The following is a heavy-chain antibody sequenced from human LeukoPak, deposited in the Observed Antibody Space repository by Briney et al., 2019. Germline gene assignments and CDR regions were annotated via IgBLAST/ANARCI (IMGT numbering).Heavy chain of an antibody. V-gene: IGHV1-2*02. CDR2: INPNHGGT. Sequence: ASVKVSCKVSGYTLTELSMHWVRQAPGQGLEWMGWINPNHGGTNYAQKFQGRFTMTRDTSTSTAFMELSRLRSDDTAVYYCAADRLSRADYMDFWGKGTTVTVSS. D-gene: IGHD6-6*01. CDR3: AADRLSRADYMDF. CDR1: GYTLTELS. J-gene: IGHJ6*03.